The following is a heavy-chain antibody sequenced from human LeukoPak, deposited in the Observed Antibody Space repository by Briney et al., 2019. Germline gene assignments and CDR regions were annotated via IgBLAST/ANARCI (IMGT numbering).Heavy chain of an antibody. CDR2: ISSNGGST. V-gene: IGHV3-64*01. J-gene: IGHJ4*02. D-gene: IGHD6-13*01. CDR3: AVNIAAATFDY. CDR1: GFPFRSYA. Sequence: GGSLSLSCAASGFPFRSYAMHWVRQAPGKGLEYVSAISSNGGSTYYANSVKGRFTISRDNSKNTLYLQMGSLRAEDMAVYYCAVNIAAATFDYWGQGTLVTVSS.